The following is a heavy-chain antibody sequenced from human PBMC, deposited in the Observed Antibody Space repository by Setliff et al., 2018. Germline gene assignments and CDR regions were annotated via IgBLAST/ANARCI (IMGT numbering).Heavy chain of an antibody. CDR1: GSSISSYY. D-gene: IGHD6-19*01. V-gene: IGHV4-4*07. J-gene: IGHJ4*02. CDR2: IYIGGSA. CDR3: ARGYGYSSGWYRVYFDY. Sequence: SETLSLTCTVSGSSISSYYWSWIRQPAGKGLEWIGHIYIGGSANYNPSLKSRVTMSIDTSKNQFSLKLSSVTAADTAVYYCARGYGYSSGWYRVYFDYWGQGTLVTVSS.